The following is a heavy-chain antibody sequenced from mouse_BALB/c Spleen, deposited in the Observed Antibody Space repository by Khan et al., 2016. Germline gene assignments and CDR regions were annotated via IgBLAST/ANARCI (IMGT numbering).Heavy chain of an antibody. D-gene: IGHD2-14*01. Sequence: EVELVESGGGLVQPGGSRKLSCAASGFTFSSFGMHWVRQAPEKGLEWVAYISSGSSTIYYADTVKGRFTISRDNPKNTPFLQMTSLRSEDTDMYYCARYYRYDYAMDYWGQGTSVTVSS. CDR2: ISSGSSTI. CDR3: ARYYRYDYAMDY. J-gene: IGHJ4*01. V-gene: IGHV5-17*02. CDR1: GFTFSSFG.